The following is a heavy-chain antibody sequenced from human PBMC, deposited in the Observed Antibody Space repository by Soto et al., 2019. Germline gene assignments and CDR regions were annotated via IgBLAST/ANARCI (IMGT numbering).Heavy chain of an antibody. CDR3: AGLRGYSFAYYFDS. J-gene: IGHJ4*02. V-gene: IGHV4-59*01. D-gene: IGHD5-18*01. CDR2: IYYSGST. Sequence: SETLSLTCTVSGGSISSYYWSWIRQPPGEGLEWIGYIYYSGSTSYNPSLKSRVTISVDTSKSQFSLKLSSVTAADTAVHYCAGLRGYSFAYYFDSWGQGTLVTVSS. CDR1: GGSISSYY.